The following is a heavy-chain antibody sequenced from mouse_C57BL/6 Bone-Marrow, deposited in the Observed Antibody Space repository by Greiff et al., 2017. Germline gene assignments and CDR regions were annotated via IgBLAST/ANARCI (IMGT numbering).Heavy chain of an antibody. V-gene: IGHV1-52*01. CDR3: ARCYSSKAWFAY. J-gene: IGHJ3*01. Sequence: QVQLKQPGAELVRPGSSVKLSCKASGYTFTSYWMHWVKQRPIQGLEWIGNIDPSDSETHYNQKFKDKATLTVDKSSSTAYMQLSSQTSEDSAVYYCARCYSSKAWFAYWGQGTLVTVSA. CDR1: GYTFTSYW. CDR2: IDPSDSET. D-gene: IGHD2-5*01.